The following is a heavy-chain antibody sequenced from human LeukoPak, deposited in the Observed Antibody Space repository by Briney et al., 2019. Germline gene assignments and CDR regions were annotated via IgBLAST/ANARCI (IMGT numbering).Heavy chain of an antibody. CDR2: IYSSGST. CDR3: ARVQWELLTECYFDY. V-gene: IGHV4-4*07. D-gene: IGHD1-26*01. Sequence: SETLSLICAVSGGSINNYYWTWIRQPVGKGLEWIGRIYSSGSTNYNPSLKSRVIMSVDTSKDQFSLKLNSLTAADTAVYYCARVQWELLTECYFDYWGQGTLVTVSS. J-gene: IGHJ4*02. CDR1: GGSINNYY.